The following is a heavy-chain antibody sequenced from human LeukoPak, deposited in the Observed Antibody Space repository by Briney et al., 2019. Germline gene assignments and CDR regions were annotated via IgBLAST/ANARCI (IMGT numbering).Heavy chain of an antibody. J-gene: IGHJ4*02. CDR1: GGSFSGYY. CDR2: INHSGST. CDR3: ARRLYYYDSTFDY. V-gene: IGHV4-34*01. D-gene: IGHD3-22*01. Sequence: PSETLSLTCAVYGGSFSGYYWSWIRQPPGKGLEWIGEINHSGSTNYNPSLKSRVTISVDTSKNQFSLKLSSVTAADTAVYYCARRLYYYDSTFDYWGQGTLVTVSS.